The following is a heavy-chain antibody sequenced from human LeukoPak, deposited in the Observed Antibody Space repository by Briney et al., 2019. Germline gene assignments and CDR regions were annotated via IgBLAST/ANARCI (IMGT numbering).Heavy chain of an antibody. J-gene: IGHJ6*02. Sequence: GESLKISCKGSGYSFTSYWIGWVRQMPGKGLEWMGIIYPGDSDTRYSPSFQGQVTISADKSISTAYLQWSSLKASDTAMYYCAIRVSLVSDYYYGMDVWGQGTTVTVSS. CDR1: GYSFTSYW. V-gene: IGHV5-51*01. CDR3: AIRVSLVSDYYYGMDV. CDR2: IYPGDSDT. D-gene: IGHD2-21*01.